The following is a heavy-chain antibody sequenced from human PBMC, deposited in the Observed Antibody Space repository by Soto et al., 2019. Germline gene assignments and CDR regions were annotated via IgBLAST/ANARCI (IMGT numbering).Heavy chain of an antibody. D-gene: IGHD1-26*01. V-gene: IGHV3-30*18. CDR1: GFSFSSFG. CDR3: AKDGAWELLPAYGMDA. Sequence: PVGSLRLSCAASGFSFSSFGMHWVRQAPGKGLEWVAGLSFDGITKHYADSVKGRFTISRDNSKNTMYLQMNSLRPEDTSIYYCAKDGAWELLPAYGMDAWGPGTTVTVSS. CDR2: LSFDGITK. J-gene: IGHJ6*01.